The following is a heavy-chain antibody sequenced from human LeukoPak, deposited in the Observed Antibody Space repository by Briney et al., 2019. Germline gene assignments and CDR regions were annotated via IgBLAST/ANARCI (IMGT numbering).Heavy chain of an antibody. D-gene: IGHD5-18*01. CDR1: GGSISSGDYY. CDR2: IYYSGST. CDR3: ARGRRVDAATLSD. V-gene: IGHV4-30-4*02. Sequence: SETLSLTCTVSGGSISSGDYYWSWIRQPPGKGLEWIGYIYYSGSTYYNPSLKSRVTISVDTSKNQFSLKLTSVTATDTAVYYCARGRRVDAATLSDWGQGSLVTVSS. J-gene: IGHJ4*02.